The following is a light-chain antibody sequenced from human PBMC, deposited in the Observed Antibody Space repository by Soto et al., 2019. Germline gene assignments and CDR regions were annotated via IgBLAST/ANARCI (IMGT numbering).Light chain of an antibody. J-gene: IGKJ1*01. CDR3: MQGTYAPKT. V-gene: IGKV2-30*02. Sequence: EVVMTQSPLSLPVTLGQPASISCRSSQSLVHSNGNTFLTWFQQRPGQSPRRLIYKVSIRDSGVSDRFSGSGSGTDFSLKISRLEAEDVGVYYCMQGTYAPKTFGQGTMVEI. CDR2: KVS. CDR1: QSLVHSNGNTF.